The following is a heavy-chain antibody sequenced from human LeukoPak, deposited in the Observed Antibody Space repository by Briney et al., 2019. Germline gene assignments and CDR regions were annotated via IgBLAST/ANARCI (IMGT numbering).Heavy chain of an antibody. CDR2: INHSGST. CDR3: ARGRGYDFDY. D-gene: IGHD2-15*01. Sequence: SETLSLTCAVYGGSYSGYYWSWMRQPPGKGQEWIGEINHSGSTNYNPSLKSRVTISVDTSKNQFSLKLSSVTAADTAVYYCARGRGYDFDYWGQGTLVTVSS. CDR1: GGSYSGYY. V-gene: IGHV4-34*01. J-gene: IGHJ4*02.